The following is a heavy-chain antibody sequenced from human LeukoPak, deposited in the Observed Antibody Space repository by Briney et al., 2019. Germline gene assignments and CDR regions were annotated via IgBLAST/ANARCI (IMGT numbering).Heavy chain of an antibody. J-gene: IGHJ4*02. Sequence: GGSLRLSCAASGYTFSSHGLTWVRQAPGKGLEWFSTINGAGDNTYYAETVKGRFTISRDNSKNTLYLQMHSLRAEDTAIYYCAKVSVCYGCYLDYWGQGTLVTVS. D-gene: IGHD3-16*01. V-gene: IGHV3-23*01. CDR2: INGAGDNT. CDR3: AKVSVCYGCYLDY. CDR1: GYTFSSHG.